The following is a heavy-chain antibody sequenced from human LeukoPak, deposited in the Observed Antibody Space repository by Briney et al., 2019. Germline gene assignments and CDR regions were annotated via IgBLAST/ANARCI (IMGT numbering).Heavy chain of an antibody. Sequence: QPGGSLRLSCAASGFTFSSYGMHWVRQAPGKGLEWVAVIWYDGSNKYYADSVKGRFTISRDNSKNTLYLQMNSLRAEDTAVYYCARDRITATTEVYYYGMDVWGQGTTVTVSS. CDR1: GFTFSSYG. J-gene: IGHJ6*02. CDR2: IWYDGSNK. CDR3: ARDRITATTEVYYYGMDV. D-gene: IGHD4-17*01. V-gene: IGHV3-33*01.